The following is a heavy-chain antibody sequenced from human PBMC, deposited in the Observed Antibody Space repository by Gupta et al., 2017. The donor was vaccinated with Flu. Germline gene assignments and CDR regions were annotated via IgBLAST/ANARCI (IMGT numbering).Heavy chain of an antibody. V-gene: IGHV3-23*01. J-gene: IGHJ4*02. CDR3: AKDLSGSHAY. CDR2: ISGSGGST. CDR1: GFPFSSYA. D-gene: IGHD3-10*01. Sequence: EVQLLESEGGLVQPGGSLRLSCAASGFPFSSYAMSWVRQAPGKGLEWVSAISGSGGSTYYADSVKGRFTISRDNSKNTLYLKMNSLRAEDTAVYYCAKDLSGSHAYWGQGTLVTVSS.